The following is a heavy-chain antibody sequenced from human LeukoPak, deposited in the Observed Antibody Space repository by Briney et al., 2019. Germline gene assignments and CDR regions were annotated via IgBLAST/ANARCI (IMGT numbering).Heavy chain of an antibody. CDR2: ISYDGSNK. J-gene: IGHJ4*02. CDR3: ARERSYYYDSSGYGVFRY. CDR1: GFTFSSYA. D-gene: IGHD3-22*01. Sequence: PGRSLRLSCAASGFTFSSYAMHWVRQAPGKGLEWVAVISYDGSNKYYADSVKGRFTISRDNSKNTLCLQMNSLRAEDTAVYYCARERSYYYDSSGYGVFRYWGQGTLVTVSS. V-gene: IGHV3-30*04.